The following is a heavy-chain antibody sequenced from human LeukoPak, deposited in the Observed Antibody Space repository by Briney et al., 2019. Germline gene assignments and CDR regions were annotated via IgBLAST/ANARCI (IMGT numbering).Heavy chain of an antibody. D-gene: IGHD3-3*01. V-gene: IGHV3-11*04. Sequence: GGSLRLSCAASGFTFSDYYMSWIRQAPGKGLEGVSYISSSGSTIYYADSVKGRFTISRDNAKNSLYLKMNRLRAEDTAVYYCARITYYDFWSGPPHMDVWGKGTTVTVS. CDR1: GFTFSDYY. CDR3: ARITYYDFWSGPPHMDV. CDR2: ISSSGSTI. J-gene: IGHJ6*03.